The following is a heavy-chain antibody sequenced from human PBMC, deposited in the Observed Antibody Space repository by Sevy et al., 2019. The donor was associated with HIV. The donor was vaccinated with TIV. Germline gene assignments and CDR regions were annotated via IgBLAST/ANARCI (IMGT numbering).Heavy chain of an antibody. Sequence: GSLRLSCAASGFTFSRYWMSWVRQAPGKGLEWVGNVKEDGSEEYYGDSVKGRFTISRDNAKNSLFLQMKSLRAEDTAVYYCARGDYYDRSGFYIDAFDVWGQGTMVTVSS. CDR3: ARGDYYDRSGFYIDAFDV. CDR2: VKEDGSEE. CDR1: GFTFSRYW. J-gene: IGHJ3*01. V-gene: IGHV3-7*04. D-gene: IGHD3-22*01.